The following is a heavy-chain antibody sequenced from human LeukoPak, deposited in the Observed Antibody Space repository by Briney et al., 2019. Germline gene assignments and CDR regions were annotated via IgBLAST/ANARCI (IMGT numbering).Heavy chain of an antibody. CDR3: ARGAKYDYVWGSYRSGFDY. CDR1: GGSISSYY. Sequence: PSETLSLTCTASGGSISSYYWSWIRQPPGKGLEWIGYIYYSGSTNYNPSLKSRVTISVDTSKNQFSLKLSSVTAADTAVYYCARGAKYDYVWGSYRSGFDYWGQGTLVTVSS. D-gene: IGHD3-16*02. V-gene: IGHV4-59*01. CDR2: IYYSGST. J-gene: IGHJ4*02.